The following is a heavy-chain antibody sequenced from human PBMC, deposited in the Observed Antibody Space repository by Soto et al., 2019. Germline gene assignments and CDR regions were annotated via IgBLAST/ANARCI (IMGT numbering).Heavy chain of an antibody. J-gene: IGHJ4*02. V-gene: IGHV3-33*01. CDR1: GFNFNRFG. Sequence: QVQLVESGGGVVQPGRSLRLSCAASGFNFNRFGMHWVRQIAGKGPEWLAVIWFDGSKTYYADSVKGRFTISRDNSNNTLYLEMDSLRGDDTALYYCVRGGEYFFDSWGQGTRVTVSS. CDR2: IWFDGSKT. CDR3: VRGGEYFFDS. D-gene: IGHD2-21*01.